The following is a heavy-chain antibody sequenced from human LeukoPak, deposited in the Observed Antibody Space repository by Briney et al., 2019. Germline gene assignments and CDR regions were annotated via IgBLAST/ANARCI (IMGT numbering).Heavy chain of an antibody. CDR3: ANALGYCSSTSCYNRH. Sequence: ASVKVSCKASGYTFTSYYMHWVRQAPGQGLEWMGIINPSGGSTSYAQKFQGRVTMTRDTSISTAYMELSRLRSDDTAVYYCANALGYCSSTSCYNRHWGQGTLVTVSS. J-gene: IGHJ1*01. V-gene: IGHV1-46*01. CDR1: GYTFTSYY. CDR2: INPSGGST. D-gene: IGHD2-2*02.